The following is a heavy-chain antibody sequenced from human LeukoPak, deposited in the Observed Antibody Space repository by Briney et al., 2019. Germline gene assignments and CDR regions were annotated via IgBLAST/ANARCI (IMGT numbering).Heavy chain of an antibody. V-gene: IGHV3-11*01. D-gene: IGHD6-19*01. CDR2: ISSSGSTI. CDR1: GFTFSDYY. Sequence: GGSLRLSCAASGFTFSDYYMSWIRQAPGKGLEWVSYISSSGSTIYYADSVKGRFTISRDNAKNSPYLQMNSLRAEDTAVYYCARDPSSGWYSLDYWGQGTLVTVSS. J-gene: IGHJ4*02. CDR3: ARDPSSGWYSLDY.